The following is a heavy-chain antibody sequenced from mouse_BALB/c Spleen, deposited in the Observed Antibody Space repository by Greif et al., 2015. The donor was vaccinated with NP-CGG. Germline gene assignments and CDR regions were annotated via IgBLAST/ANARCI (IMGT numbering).Heavy chain of an antibody. J-gene: IGHJ4*01. CDR2: IWSGGST. CDR1: GFSLTSYG. D-gene: IGHD2-14*01. CDR3: ARTVRYDDDYYAMDY. V-gene: IGHV2-2*02. Sequence: VKLMESGPGLVQPSQSLSITCTVSGFSLTSYGVHWVRQSPGKGLEWLGVIWSGGSTDYNAAFISRLSISKDNSKSQVFFKMNRLQANDTAIYYCARTVRYDDDYYAMDYWGQGTSVTVSS.